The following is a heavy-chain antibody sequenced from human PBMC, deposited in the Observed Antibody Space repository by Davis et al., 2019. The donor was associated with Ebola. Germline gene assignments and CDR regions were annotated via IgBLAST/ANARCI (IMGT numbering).Heavy chain of an antibody. Sequence: SVKVSCKASGGTFSTSAISWVRQAPGQGLEWMGTIIPVFRSPRCPQHLQGRLTITADESTSTAYMELSSLRSEDTAVYHCAKGLGYCTSTSCHSLFDDWGQGTLVTVSS. CDR3: AKGLGYCTSTSCHSLFDD. J-gene: IGHJ4*02. CDR1: GGTFSTSA. CDR2: IIPVFRSP. D-gene: IGHD2-2*02. V-gene: IGHV1-69*13.